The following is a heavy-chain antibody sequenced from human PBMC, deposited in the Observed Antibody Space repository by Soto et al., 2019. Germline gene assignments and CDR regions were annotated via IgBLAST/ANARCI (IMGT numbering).Heavy chain of an antibody. J-gene: IGHJ6*02. CDR3: ARESASMVLVPAAILSYYGMDV. V-gene: IGHV1-69*12. CDR1: GGTFSSYA. Sequence: QVQLVQSGAEVKKPGSSVKVSCKASGGTFSSYAISWVRQAPGQGLEWMGGIIPIFGTANYAQKFQGRVTITADESTSTAYMELSSLRSEDTAVYYCARESASMVLVPAAILSYYGMDVWGQGTTVTVSS. CDR2: IIPIFGTA. D-gene: IGHD2-2*01.